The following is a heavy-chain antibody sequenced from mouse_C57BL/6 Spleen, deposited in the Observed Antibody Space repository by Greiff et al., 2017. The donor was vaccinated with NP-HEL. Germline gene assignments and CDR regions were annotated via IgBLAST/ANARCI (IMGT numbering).Heavy chain of an antibody. V-gene: IGHV5-4*01. Sequence: EVQGVESGGGLVKPGGSLKLSCAASGFTFSSYAMSWVRQTPEKRLEWVATISDGGSYTYYPDNVKGRFTISRDNAKNNLYLQMSHLKSEDTAMYYCARDGYGSSYVGYFDVWGTGTTVTVSS. J-gene: IGHJ1*03. CDR3: ARDGYGSSYVGYFDV. D-gene: IGHD1-1*01. CDR2: ISDGGSYT. CDR1: GFTFSSYA.